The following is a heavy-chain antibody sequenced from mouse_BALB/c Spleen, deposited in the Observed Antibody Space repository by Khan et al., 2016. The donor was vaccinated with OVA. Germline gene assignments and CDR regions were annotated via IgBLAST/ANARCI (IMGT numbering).Heavy chain of an antibody. CDR2: ISDGGSYT. J-gene: IGHJ3*01. D-gene: IGHD2-13*01. CDR3: ARGYYGDPFAY. Sequence: EVELVASGGGLVKPGGSLKLSCAASGFTFSDYYMYWVRQTPEKRLEWVATISDGGSYTYYPDSVKGRFTISRDDVKNTLYLQMSSLKSEDTAMYYCARGYYGDPFAYWGQGTLVTVSA. V-gene: IGHV5-4*02. CDR1: GFTFSDYY.